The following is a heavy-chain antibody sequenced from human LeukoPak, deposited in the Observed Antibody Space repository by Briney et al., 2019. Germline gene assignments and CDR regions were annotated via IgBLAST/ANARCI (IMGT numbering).Heavy chain of an antibody. J-gene: IGHJ4*02. Sequence: SVKVSCKASGGTFSSYAISWVRQAPGQGLEWMGRIIPIFGTANYAQKFQGRVTITTDESTSTVYMELSSLRSEDTAVYYCAREYSGSLGVIDYWGQGTLVTVSS. D-gene: IGHD1-26*01. V-gene: IGHV1-69*05. CDR3: AREYSGSLGVIDY. CDR2: IIPIFGTA. CDR1: GGTFSSYA.